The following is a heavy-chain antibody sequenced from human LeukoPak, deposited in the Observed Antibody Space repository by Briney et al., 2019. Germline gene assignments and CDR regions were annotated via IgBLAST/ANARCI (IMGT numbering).Heavy chain of an antibody. CDR2: IYHSGST. J-gene: IGHJ5*02. CDR3: ARDPRPYYYGSGSEKGWFDP. V-gene: IGHV4-38-2*02. CDR1: GYSISSGYY. Sequence: TSETLSLTCTVSGYSISSGYYWGWIRQPPGKGLEWIGSIYHSGSTYYNPSLKSRVTISVDTSKNQFSLKLSSVTATDTAVYYCARDPRPYYYGSGSEKGWFDPWGQGTLVTVSS. D-gene: IGHD3-10*01.